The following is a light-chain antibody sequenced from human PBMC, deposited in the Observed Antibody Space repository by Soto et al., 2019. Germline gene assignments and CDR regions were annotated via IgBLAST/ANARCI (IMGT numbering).Light chain of an antibody. Sequence: EIVLTQSPATLSLSPGERATLSCRASQSVGNFLAWYQQKPGQAPRLLIYDASIRAAGIPARFSGSGSGTEFTLTISSLQSEDFAVYLCQQYHYWPITFGQGTRLEIK. CDR1: QSVGNF. V-gene: IGKV3D-15*01. J-gene: IGKJ5*01. CDR3: QQYHYWPIT. CDR2: DAS.